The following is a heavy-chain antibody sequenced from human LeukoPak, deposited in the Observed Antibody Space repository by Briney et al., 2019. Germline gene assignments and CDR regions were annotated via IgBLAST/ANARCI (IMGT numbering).Heavy chain of an antibody. Sequence: PSETLSLTCTVSGGSISSYYWSWIRQPPGKGQEWIGYIYYSGSTNYNPSLKSRVTISVDTSKNQFSLKLSSVTAANTAVYYCARDLLGDGYNCDYWGQGTLVTVSS. D-gene: IGHD5-24*01. CDR2: IYYSGST. J-gene: IGHJ4*02. CDR1: GGSISSYY. CDR3: ARDLLGDGYNCDY. V-gene: IGHV4-59*01.